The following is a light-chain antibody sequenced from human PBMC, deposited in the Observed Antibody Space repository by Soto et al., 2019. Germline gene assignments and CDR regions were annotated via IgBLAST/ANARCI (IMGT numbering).Light chain of an antibody. V-gene: IGKV1-16*01. CDR1: RSISNY. CDR3: QQYHSYPYT. Sequence: DIQMTQSPSSLSASVGDRVTITCRASRSISNYLNWYQQKPEKAPKLLIYVTSSLQSGVPSRFSGSGSGTEFALTITSLQYDDFETYYCQQYHSYPYTYGQGTKVDIK. CDR2: VTS. J-gene: IGKJ2*01.